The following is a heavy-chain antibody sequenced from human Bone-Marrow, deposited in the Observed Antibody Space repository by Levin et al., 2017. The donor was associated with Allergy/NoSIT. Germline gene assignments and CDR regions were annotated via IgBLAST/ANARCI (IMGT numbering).Heavy chain of an antibody. CDR3: ARDRGLVAEPSVGDCNGMDV. CDR2: ISYNSGIL. CDR1: GFTFDDYA. J-gene: IGHJ6*02. V-gene: IGHV3-9*01. D-gene: IGHD5-12*01. Sequence: GGSLRLSCAASGFTFDDYAMHWVRQAPGKGPEWVACISYNSGILAYADSVEGRFIISRDNARGSLYLQMNSLQPEDTALYFCARDRGLVAEPSVGDCNGMDVWGQGTTVAVSS.